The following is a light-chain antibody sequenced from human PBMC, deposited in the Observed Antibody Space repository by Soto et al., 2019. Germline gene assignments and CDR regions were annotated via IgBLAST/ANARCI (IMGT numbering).Light chain of an antibody. CDR2: AAS. CDR3: QQADSPPFT. J-gene: IGKJ3*01. CDR1: QDISSW. V-gene: IGKV1D-12*01. Sequence: DIQMTQSPSSVSASVGDRVTITCRASQDISSWLAWYQQIPGKAPKLLIYAASSLQSGVPSRFSGGGSGTDFILTISSLQPEDFATYYCQQADSPPFTFGPGTKVDIK.